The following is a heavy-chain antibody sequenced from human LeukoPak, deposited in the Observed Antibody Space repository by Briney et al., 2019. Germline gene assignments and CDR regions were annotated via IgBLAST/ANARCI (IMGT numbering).Heavy chain of an antibody. D-gene: IGHD5-24*01. Sequence: GGSLRLSCAASGFTFDDYTMHWVRQAPGKGLEWVSLISWDGGSTYYADSVKGRFTISRDNSKNPLYLQMDSLRTEDTALYYCARSPLRDGYNCYIDYWGQGTLVTVSS. V-gene: IGHV3-43*01. CDR1: GFTFDDYT. J-gene: IGHJ4*02. CDR2: ISWDGGST. CDR3: ARSPLRDGYNCYIDY.